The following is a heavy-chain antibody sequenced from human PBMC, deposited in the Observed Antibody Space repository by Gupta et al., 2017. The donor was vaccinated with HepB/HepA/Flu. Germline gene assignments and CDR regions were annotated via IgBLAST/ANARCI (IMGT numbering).Heavy chain of an antibody. V-gene: IGHV4-34*01. CDR2: INHSGST. J-gene: IGHJ4*02. CDR1: GWSFSGYF. CDR3: ARGPPTDDDGGGYYFFDV. Sequence: QVQLQEWGAGLLKPSETLSLTCAVYGWSFSGYFWTWIRQPPGKGLEWIGEINHSGSTNYKTSLKRRGTISVDTSKNQFAMKLSSVTAAETAIYDCARGPPTDDDGGGYYFFDVGGRGAMVTVYS. D-gene: IGHD3-22*01.